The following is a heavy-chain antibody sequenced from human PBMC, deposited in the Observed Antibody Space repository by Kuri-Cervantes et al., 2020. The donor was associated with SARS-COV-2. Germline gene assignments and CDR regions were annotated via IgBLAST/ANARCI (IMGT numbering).Heavy chain of an antibody. CDR1: GYTFTTYV. V-gene: IGHV7-4-1*02. Sequence: ASVKVSCKASGYTFTTYVMNWVRQAPGQGLEWMGCINTTTGDPAYAQGFTGRFVFSLDTSVSTAYLQIKRLKAEDTAVYFCARGKTHFGSSSNFDSWGQGTLVTVSS. J-gene: IGHJ5*01. CDR2: INTTTGDP. D-gene: IGHD6-13*01. CDR3: ARGKTHFGSSSNFDS.